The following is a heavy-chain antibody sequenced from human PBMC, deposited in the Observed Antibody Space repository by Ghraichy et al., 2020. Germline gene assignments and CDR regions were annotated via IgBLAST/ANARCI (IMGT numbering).Heavy chain of an antibody. D-gene: IGHD1-26*01. CDR3: ASGVLVGAPSAVRSSAFDY. Sequence: SETLSLTCTVSGGSISGYYCSWIRQPPGKALEWIGYIYYSGSTNYNPSLKGRVTISVDTSKNQFSLRLNSVTAADTAVYYCASGVLVGAPSAVRSSAFDYWGQGTLVTVSS. CDR1: GGSISGYY. V-gene: IGHV4-59*01. CDR2: IYYSGST. J-gene: IGHJ4*02.